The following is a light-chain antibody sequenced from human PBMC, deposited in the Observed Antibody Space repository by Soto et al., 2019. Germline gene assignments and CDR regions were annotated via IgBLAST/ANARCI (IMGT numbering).Light chain of an antibody. V-gene: IGLV3-25*02. CDR1: ELPKQF. CDR2: KDT. Sequence: SYELTQTPSVSVSPGQTATITCSGDELPKQFVFWYQQKPGQAPVLVIQKDTERPSGIPERFSGSTSGTLVTLTISGAQAEDEADYYCQSADNNGVVFGGGTKLTVL. J-gene: IGLJ2*01. CDR3: QSADNNGVV.